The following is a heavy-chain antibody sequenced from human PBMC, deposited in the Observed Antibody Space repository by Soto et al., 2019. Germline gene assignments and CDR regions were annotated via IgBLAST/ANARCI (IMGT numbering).Heavy chain of an antibody. V-gene: IGHV4-61*08. CDR3: ARDYDTSGYYLDY. J-gene: IGHJ4*02. D-gene: IGHD3-22*01. CDR1: GGSISSGGYY. Sequence: SETLSLTCTVSGGSISSGGYYWSWIRQPPGKGLEWIGYIYYNGRTKYNPSLKSRVTISVNTSKNQFSLKLSSVTAADRAVYYCARDYDTSGYYLDYWGQGTLVTVSS. CDR2: IYYNGRT.